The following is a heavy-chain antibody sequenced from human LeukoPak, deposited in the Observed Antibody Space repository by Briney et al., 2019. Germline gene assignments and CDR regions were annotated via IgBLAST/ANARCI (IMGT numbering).Heavy chain of an antibody. CDR2: IRDDGGAT. D-gene: IGHD3-16*01. CDR3: VKDFDYVWGSFDY. J-gene: IGHJ4*02. CDR1: GFTVSSNY. V-gene: IGHV3-30*02. Sequence: GGSLRLSCAASGFTVSSNYMSWVRQAPGKGLEWVAFIRDDGGATYYSDSVKGRFTISRDNSKNTLFLLMNSLRAEDTAVYYCVKDFDYVWGSFDYWGQGTLVTVSS.